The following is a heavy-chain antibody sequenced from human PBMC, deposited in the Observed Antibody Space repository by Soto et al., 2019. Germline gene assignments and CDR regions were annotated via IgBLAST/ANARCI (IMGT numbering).Heavy chain of an antibody. CDR3: VKDEGIEAMDV. D-gene: IGHD3-3*02. J-gene: IGHJ6*02. Sequence: GGSLRLSCVTSGFTFSRNTMNWVRQAPGKGLECVASITSSGSYVYYADSVKGRFSASRDNAKNSLSLQMDSLRPDDTAIYFCVKDEGIEAMDVWGQGTTVTV. V-gene: IGHV3-21*01. CDR2: ITSSGSYV. CDR1: GFTFSRNT.